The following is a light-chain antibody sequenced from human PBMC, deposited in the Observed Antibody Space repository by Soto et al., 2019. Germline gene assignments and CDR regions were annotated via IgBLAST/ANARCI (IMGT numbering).Light chain of an antibody. CDR1: SSDVGSYNL. CDR2: EGK. CDR3: CSYAGRSTLV. J-gene: IGLJ2*01. Sequence: QSALTQPASVSGSPGQSITISCTGTSSDVGSYNLVSWYQHHPGKAPKLMIYEGKKRPSGVSNRFSGSKSGNTASLTISGLQAEDEAGYYCCSYAGRSTLVFGGGTKVTVL. V-gene: IGLV2-23*01.